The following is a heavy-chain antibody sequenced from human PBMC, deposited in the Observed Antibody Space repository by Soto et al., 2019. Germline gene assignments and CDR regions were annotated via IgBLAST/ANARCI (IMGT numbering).Heavy chain of an antibody. Sequence: GESLKISCQGSGFRFDSYWIAWVRQMPGKGLEWMGIIWPGDSATRYSPSFRGQVTFSADMSTNTAYLQWRSLRASDTAIYFCARNDFRSPHNHYLDYWGQGTQVTVSS. J-gene: IGHJ4*02. V-gene: IGHV5-51*01. CDR2: IWPGDSAT. CDR3: ARNDFRSPHNHYLDY. CDR1: GFRFDSYW. D-gene: IGHD3-3*01.